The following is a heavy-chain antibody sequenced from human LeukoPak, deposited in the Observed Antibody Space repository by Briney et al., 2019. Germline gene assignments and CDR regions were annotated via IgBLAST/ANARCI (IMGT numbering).Heavy chain of an antibody. CDR1: GGTFSSYA. CDR3: ATLLTYYYYMDV. Sequence: SVKVSCKASGGTFSSYAISWVRQAPGQGLEWMGGIIPIFGTANYAQKFQGRVTITTDESTSTAYMELSSLRSEDTAVYYCATLLTYYYYMDVWGKGTTVTVSS. CDR2: IIPIFGTA. V-gene: IGHV1-69*05. J-gene: IGHJ6*03.